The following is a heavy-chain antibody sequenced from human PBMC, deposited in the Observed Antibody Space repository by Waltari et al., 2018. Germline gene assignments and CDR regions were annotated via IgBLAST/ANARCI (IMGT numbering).Heavy chain of an antibody. Sequence: GEGKEGGAGRGKRGETRALTCAVYGGSGSGYYWSWIRQPPGKGLEWIGEINHSGSTNYNPSLKSRVTISVDTSKNQFSLKLSSVTAADTAVYYCARGGIAVASWGQGTLVTVSS. CDR3: ARGGIAVAS. D-gene: IGHD6-19*01. V-gene: IGHV4-34*01. CDR2: INHSGST. J-gene: IGHJ5*02. CDR1: GGSGSGYY.